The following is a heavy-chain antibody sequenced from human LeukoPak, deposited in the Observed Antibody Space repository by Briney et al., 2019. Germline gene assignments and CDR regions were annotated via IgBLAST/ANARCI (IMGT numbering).Heavy chain of an antibody. CDR3: ARAGSHRNSGYDY. J-gene: IGHJ4*02. CDR2: ISSSTSTM. V-gene: IGHV3-48*04. CDR1: GVTSSNYS. Sequence: TGGSLRLSCAASGVTSSNYSMNWVRQAPGKGLEWVSYISSSTSTMYYPDSVKGRFTISRDNAKNSLYLQMNSLRAEDTAVYYCARAGSHRNSGYDYWGQGSLVTVSS. D-gene: IGHD5-12*01.